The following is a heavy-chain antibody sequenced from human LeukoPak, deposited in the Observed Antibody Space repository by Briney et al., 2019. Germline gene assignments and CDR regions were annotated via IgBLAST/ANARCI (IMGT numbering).Heavy chain of an antibody. CDR2: IYSGGST. CDR3: AKSESGSYTPYFQY. J-gene: IGHJ1*01. V-gene: IGHV3-53*01. D-gene: IGHD1-26*01. CDR1: GFTFSSNY. Sequence: GGSLRLSCAASGFTFSSNYMSWVRQAPGKGLEWVSVIYSGGSTYYADSVKGRFTISRDNSKNTLYLQMNSLRAEDMAVYYCAKSESGSYTPYFQYWGQGTLVTVSS.